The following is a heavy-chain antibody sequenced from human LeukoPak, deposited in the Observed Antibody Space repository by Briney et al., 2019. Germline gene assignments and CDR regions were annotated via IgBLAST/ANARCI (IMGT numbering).Heavy chain of an antibody. CDR3: ARDHSSSFDY. Sequence: PSETLSLTCTVSGGSISSSSYYWGWIRQPPGKGLEWIGYIYYSGSPKYNPSLKSRATVSIDTSKNQFSLKLTSVTAADTAVYYSARDHSSSFDYWGQGTLVTVSS. CDR2: IYYSGSP. D-gene: IGHD6-19*01. V-gene: IGHV4-61*05. CDR1: GGSISSSSYY. J-gene: IGHJ4*02.